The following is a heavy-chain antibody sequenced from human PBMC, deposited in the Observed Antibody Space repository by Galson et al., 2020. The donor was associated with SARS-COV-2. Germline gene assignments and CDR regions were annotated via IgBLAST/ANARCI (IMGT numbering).Heavy chain of an antibody. CDR1: QYTFSSTW. D-gene: IGHD2-2*01. J-gene: IGHJ3*01. V-gene: IGHV3-15*01. CDR3: TTELYCSSTTCPNAFNF. Sequence: GGSLRLSCAVSQYTFSSTWMSWVRQAPGKGLEWVGRIKSNTDGGTRDYAAPVKGRFTISRDDSRNTVFLQMNSLKTEDTAVYYCTTELYCSSTTCPNAFNFWGQGTMVTVSS. CDR2: IKSNTDGGTR.